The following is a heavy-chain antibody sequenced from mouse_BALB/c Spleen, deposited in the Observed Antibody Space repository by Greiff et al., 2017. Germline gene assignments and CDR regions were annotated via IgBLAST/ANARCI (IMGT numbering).Heavy chain of an antibody. CDR2: ISSGSCTI. J-gene: IGHJ4*01. CDR1: GFTFSSFG. CDR3: AREGDDGYLYYYAMDY. D-gene: IGHD2-3*01. V-gene: IGHV5-17*02. Sequence: EVQLVESGGGLVQPGGSRKLSCAASGFTFSSFGMHWVRQAPEKGLEWVAYISSGSCTIYYADTVKGRFTISRDNPKNTLFLQMTSLRSEDTAMYYCAREGDDGYLYYYAMDYWGQGTSVTVSS.